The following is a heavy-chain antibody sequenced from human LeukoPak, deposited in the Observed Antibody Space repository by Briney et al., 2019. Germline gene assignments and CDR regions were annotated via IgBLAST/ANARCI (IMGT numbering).Heavy chain of an antibody. D-gene: IGHD2-15*01. CDR2: INHSGST. CDR1: GGSFSGYY. CDR3: ARDRVEGYCSGGSCYSPY. V-gene: IGHV4-34*01. Sequence: PSETLSLTCAVYGGSFSGYYWSWIRQPPGEGLEWIGEINHSGSTNYNPSLKSRVTISVDTSKNQFSLKLSSVTAADTAVYYCARDRVEGYCSGGSCYSPYWGQGTLVTVSS. J-gene: IGHJ4*02.